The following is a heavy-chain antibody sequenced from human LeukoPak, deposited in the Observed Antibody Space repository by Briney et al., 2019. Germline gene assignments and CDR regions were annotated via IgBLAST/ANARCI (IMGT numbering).Heavy chain of an antibody. J-gene: IGHJ4*02. CDR1: GFTFSSYA. CDR2: ISGSGGST. CDR3: AKDSNYDYFDY. Sequence: GGSLRLSCAASGFTFSSYAMSWVRQAPGKGLEWVSAISGSGGSTYYADSVKGQFTISRDNSKNTLYPQMNSLRAEDTAVYYCAKDSNYDYFDYWGQGTLVTVSS. D-gene: IGHD4-11*01. V-gene: IGHV3-23*01.